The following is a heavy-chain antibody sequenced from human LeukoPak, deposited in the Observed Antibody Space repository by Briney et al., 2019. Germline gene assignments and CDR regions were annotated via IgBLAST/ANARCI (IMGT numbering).Heavy chain of an antibody. D-gene: IGHD5-18*01. Sequence: SETLSLTCSVSGGSISSGGYYWSWIRQHPGKGLEWIGYIYYSGSTYYNPSLKSRVTISVDTSKNQFSLNLSSVTAADTAVCSCARAGGSRYSYGYFDSWGQGILVTVSS. CDR1: GGSISSGGYY. J-gene: IGHJ4*02. CDR3: ARAGGSRYSYGYFDS. CDR2: IYYSGST. V-gene: IGHV4-31*03.